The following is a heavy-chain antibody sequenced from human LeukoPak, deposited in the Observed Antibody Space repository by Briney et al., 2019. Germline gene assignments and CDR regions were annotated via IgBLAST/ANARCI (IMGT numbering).Heavy chain of an antibody. Sequence: SETLSLTCTVSGGSISSYYWSWIRQPPGKGLEWIGYIYYSGSTNYNPSLKSRVTISVDTSKNQFSPKLSSVTAADTAVYYCATHRGGWLQLAYDYWGQGTLVTVSS. CDR2: IYYSGST. J-gene: IGHJ4*02. V-gene: IGHV4-59*08. CDR1: GGSISSYY. CDR3: ATHRGGWLQLAYDY. D-gene: IGHD5-24*01.